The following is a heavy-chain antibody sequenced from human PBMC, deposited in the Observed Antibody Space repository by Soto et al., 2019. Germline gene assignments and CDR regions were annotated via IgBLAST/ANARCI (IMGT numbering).Heavy chain of an antibody. CDR3: ARDSTWNLKYFHH. J-gene: IGHJ1*01. CDR1: GFSFSTYY. D-gene: IGHD1-1*01. Sequence: QVQLVESGGGSVKPGGSLRLSCEASGFSFSTYYMTWIRQAPGKGLEWVSYISSSGSTMYYADSVTGRFTISRDNTKNSLYLQMNSLSVEDTAVYYCARDSTWNLKYFHHWGQGTLVTVSS. CDR2: ISSSGSTM. V-gene: IGHV3-11*01.